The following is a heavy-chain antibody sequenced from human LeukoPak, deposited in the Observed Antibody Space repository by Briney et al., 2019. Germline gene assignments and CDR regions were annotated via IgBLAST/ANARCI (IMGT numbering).Heavy chain of an antibody. CDR2: ISGSGGST. Sequence: GGSLRLSCAASGFTFSSYVMSWVRQAPGKGLEWVSAISGSGGSTYYADSVKGRFTISRDNSKNTLYLQMNSLRAEDTAVYYCATLRRRSMLDYWGQGTLVTVSS. D-gene: IGHD2-21*01. J-gene: IGHJ4*02. CDR1: GFTFSSYV. CDR3: ATLRRRSMLDY. V-gene: IGHV3-23*01.